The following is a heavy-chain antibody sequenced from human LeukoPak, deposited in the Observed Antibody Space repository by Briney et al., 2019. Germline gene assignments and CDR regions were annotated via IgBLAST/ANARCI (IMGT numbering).Heavy chain of an antibody. J-gene: IGHJ5*02. CDR1: GYSISSGYY. Sequence: RASETLSLTCTVSGYSISSGYYWGWIRQPPGKGLEWIGTIYNSGSTYYNPSLESRVTISVDTSKNQFSLKLSSVTAADTAVYYCARASSNRYCSSTSCYTLNWFDPWGQGTLVTVSS. V-gene: IGHV4-38-2*02. CDR2: IYNSGST. D-gene: IGHD2-2*02. CDR3: ARASSNRYCSSTSCYTLNWFDP.